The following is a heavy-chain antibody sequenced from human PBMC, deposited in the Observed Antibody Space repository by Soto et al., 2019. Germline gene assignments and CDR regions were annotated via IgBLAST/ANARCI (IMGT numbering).Heavy chain of an antibody. CDR1: GGAFSGYY. CDR3: ARDKITGLFDY. V-gene: IGHV4-34*01. CDR2: INHSGST. D-gene: IGHD2-8*02. J-gene: IGHJ4*02. Sequence: QVQLQQWGAGLLKPSETLSLTCAVYGGAFSGYYWTWIRQPPGTGLEWIGEINHSGSTNYNPSLKSRVTISVDTSKIQFPLKLTSVTAADTAVYYCARDKITGLFDYWCQGTLVTGSS.